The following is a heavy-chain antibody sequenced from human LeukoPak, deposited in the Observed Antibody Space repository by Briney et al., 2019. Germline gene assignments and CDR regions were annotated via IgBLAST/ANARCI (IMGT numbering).Heavy chain of an antibody. Sequence: SETLSLTXTVSGGSISSSSYYWGWIRQPPGKGLEWIGSIYYSGSTYYNPSLKSRVTISVDTSKNQFSLKLSSVTAADTAVYYCARSIVVVPAAPPPGLDYWGQGNLVTVSS. D-gene: IGHD2-2*01. V-gene: IGHV4-39*01. CDR2: IYYSGST. J-gene: IGHJ4*02. CDR3: ARSIVVVPAAPPPGLDY. CDR1: GGSISSSSYY.